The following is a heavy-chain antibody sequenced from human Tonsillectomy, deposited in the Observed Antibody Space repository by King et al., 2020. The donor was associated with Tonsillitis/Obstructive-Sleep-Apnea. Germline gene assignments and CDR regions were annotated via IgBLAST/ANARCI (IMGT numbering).Heavy chain of an antibody. CDR1: GFTFSSYW. CDR3: ATSPYYYYMDV. CDR2: INSDGSCT. V-gene: IGHV3-74*01. J-gene: IGHJ6*03. Sequence: EVQLVESGGGLVQPGGSLRLSCAASGFTFSSYWMHWVRQAPGKGLVWVSRINSDGSCTSYADSVKGRFTISRDNAKNTLYLQMNSLRAEDTAVYYCATSPYYYYMDVWGKGTTVTVSS.